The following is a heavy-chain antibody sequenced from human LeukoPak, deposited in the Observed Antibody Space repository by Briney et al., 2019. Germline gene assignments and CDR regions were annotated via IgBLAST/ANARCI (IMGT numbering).Heavy chain of an antibody. CDR1: GYTFTSQF. CDR2: INPYGGST. Sequence: ASVKVSCKASGYTFTSQFMNWVRQAPGQGLEWMGIINPYGGSTSYAQKFQGRVTMTRDTSTSTVYMEVSSLRSEDSAVYYCARSMSHGGHFDYWGQGTLVTVS. V-gene: IGHV1-46*01. J-gene: IGHJ4*02. D-gene: IGHD3-16*01. CDR3: ARSMSHGGHFDY.